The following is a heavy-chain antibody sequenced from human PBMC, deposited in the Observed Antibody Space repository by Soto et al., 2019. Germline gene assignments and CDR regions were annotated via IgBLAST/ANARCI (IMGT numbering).Heavy chain of an antibody. D-gene: IGHD3-3*01. CDR1: GYSFSYYG. CDR2: ISEFNGNT. CDR3: ARADYWSGSVDY. J-gene: IGHJ4*02. V-gene: IGHV1-18*01. Sequence: QVQLVQSGVEVKKPGASVRVSCKASGYSFSYYGITWVRQAPGQGREWMGWISEFNGNTNYTQKLQDRVTMTPDTSASTAYMELRSLRSDDTAIYYGARADYWSGSVDYWGQGTLVTVSS.